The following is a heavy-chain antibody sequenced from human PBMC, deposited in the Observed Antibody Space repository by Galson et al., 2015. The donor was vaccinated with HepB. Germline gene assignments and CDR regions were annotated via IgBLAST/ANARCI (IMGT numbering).Heavy chain of an antibody. D-gene: IGHD3-3*01. V-gene: IGHV3-66*02. Sequence: SLRLSCAASGFTVSSNYMSWVRQAPGKGLEWVSVIYSGGSTYYADSVKGRFTISRDNSKNTLYLQMNSLRAEDTAVYYCARGSNENVGVVPPYFDYWGQGTLVTVSS. J-gene: IGHJ4*02. CDR2: IYSGGST. CDR1: GFTVSSNY. CDR3: ARGSNENVGVVPPYFDY.